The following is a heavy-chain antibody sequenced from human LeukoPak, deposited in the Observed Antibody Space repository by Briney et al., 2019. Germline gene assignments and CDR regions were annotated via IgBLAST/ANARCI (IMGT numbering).Heavy chain of an antibody. D-gene: IGHD3-10*01. V-gene: IGHV4-59*12. CDR3: ARDFGAGSYRYGMDV. CDR1: GDSISSYY. CDR2: IYNVGSTGNT. J-gene: IGHJ6*02. Sequence: PSETLSLTCTVSGDSISSYYWSWIRQPPGKGLEWIGCIYNVGSTGNTHYNPSLKSRLTISEDTSKNQFSLRLSSVTAADTAVYYCARDFGAGSYRYGMDVWGQGTAVTVSS.